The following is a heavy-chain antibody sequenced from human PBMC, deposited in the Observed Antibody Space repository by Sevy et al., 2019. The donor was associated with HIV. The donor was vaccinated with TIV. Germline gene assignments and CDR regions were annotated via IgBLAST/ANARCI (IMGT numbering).Heavy chain of an antibody. D-gene: IGHD2-15*01. CDR1: EFIFSGYW. CDR2: IKFDGSEK. CDR3: ARGRYCSGGGCYIDY. Sequence: GGSLRLSCAAPEFIFSGYWMTWVRQAPGKGLEWVANIKFDGSEKYYVDSVKGRFTISRDNAKNSLFLQMNSLRAADTAVYYCARGRYCSGGGCYIDYWGQGTLVTVSS. V-gene: IGHV3-7*01. J-gene: IGHJ4*02.